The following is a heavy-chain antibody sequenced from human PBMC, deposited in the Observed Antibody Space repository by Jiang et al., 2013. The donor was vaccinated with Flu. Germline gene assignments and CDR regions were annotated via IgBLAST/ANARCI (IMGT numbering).Heavy chain of an antibody. Sequence: QLLESGGGVVQPGRSLRLSCAASGFTFSSFSMTWVRQAPGKGLEWVANMKQDGSEIYYVDSVKGRFTISRDNGKNSLYLQMNSLRVEDTAVYYCARGRRGPDYWGQGTLVTVSS. CDR3: ARGRRGPDY. CDR1: GFTFSSFS. J-gene: IGHJ4*02. CDR2: MKQDGSEI. V-gene: IGHV3-7*03.